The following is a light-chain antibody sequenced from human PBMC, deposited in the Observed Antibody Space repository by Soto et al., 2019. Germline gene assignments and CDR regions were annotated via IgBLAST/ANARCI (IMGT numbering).Light chain of an antibody. CDR2: EVS. CDR3: SSYTSTSSYV. Sequence: QSVLTQPASVSGSPGQSITISCTGTSSDIGNYNYVSWYQQHPGKAPKLMISEVSNRPSGVSNRFSGSKSGNTASLTISGLQAEDGADYYCSSYTSTSSYVFGGGTKV. CDR1: SSDIGNYNY. J-gene: IGLJ1*01. V-gene: IGLV2-14*01.